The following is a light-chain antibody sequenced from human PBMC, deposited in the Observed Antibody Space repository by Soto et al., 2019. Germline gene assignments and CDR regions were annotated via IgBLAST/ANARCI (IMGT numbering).Light chain of an antibody. CDR3: KQYTNWQIT. V-gene: IGKV3-15*01. CDR1: ETILSN. Sequence: ERVMTQSPATLSVSPGERATLSCGASETILSNLAWYQQKPGRAPRLLIYGASNRATGIPARFSGSGSGTEFTLTISSLQSEDFAVYYCKQYTNWQITCVQGTRLEIK. J-gene: IGKJ5*01. CDR2: GAS.